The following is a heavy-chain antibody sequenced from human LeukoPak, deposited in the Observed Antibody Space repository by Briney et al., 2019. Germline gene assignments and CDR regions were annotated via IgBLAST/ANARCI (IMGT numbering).Heavy chain of an antibody. CDR2: IFSGGST. V-gene: IGHV4-59*08. D-gene: IGHD2-2*01. J-gene: IGHJ6*02. CDR1: GGSISSYY. Sequence: PSETLSLTCTVSGGSISSYYWSWIRQPPGKGLEWIGYIFSGGSTNYNPSLKSRTTISLDTSKSQFSLTVSSVTAADTAVYYCARGVCSSSYCYAGDYGMDVWGQGTTVTVSS. CDR3: ARGVCSSSYCYAGDYGMDV.